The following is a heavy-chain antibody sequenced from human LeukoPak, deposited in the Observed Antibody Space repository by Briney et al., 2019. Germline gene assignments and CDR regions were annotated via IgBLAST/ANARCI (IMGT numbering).Heavy chain of an antibody. Sequence: GGSLRPSCAASGFTFSSYGMHWVRQAPGKGLEWVAVISYDGSNKYYADSVKGRFTISRDNSKNTLYLQMNSLRAEDTAVYYCAKDRAAAGSMNWFDPWGQGTLVTVSS. J-gene: IGHJ5*02. CDR2: ISYDGSNK. V-gene: IGHV3-30*18. CDR1: GFTFSSYG. D-gene: IGHD6-13*01. CDR3: AKDRAAAGSMNWFDP.